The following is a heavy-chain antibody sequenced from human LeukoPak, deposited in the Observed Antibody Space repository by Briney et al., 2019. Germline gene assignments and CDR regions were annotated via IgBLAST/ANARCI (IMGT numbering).Heavy chain of an antibody. CDR2: IWYDGSNK. J-gene: IGHJ4*02. CDR3: AKDVGKWESLHFFDY. D-gene: IGHD1-26*01. Sequence: PGGSLRLSCAASGFTFSSYGMHWVRQAPGKGLEWVAVIWYDGSNKFYADSVKGRFTISRDTSRNTVYLQMNSLRGDDTAVYYCAKDVGKWESLHFFDYWGQGTLVTVSS. CDR1: GFTFSSYG. V-gene: IGHV3-33*06.